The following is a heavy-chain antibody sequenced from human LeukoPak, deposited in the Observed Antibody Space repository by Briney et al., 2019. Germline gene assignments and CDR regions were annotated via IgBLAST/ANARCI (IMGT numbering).Heavy chain of an antibody. V-gene: IGHV4-31*03. D-gene: IGHD2-21*02. CDR2: IYHSGTT. J-gene: IGHJ4*02. Sequence: SQTLSLTCTVSGDSMTRGGYYWGWVRQHPGKGLEWVGFIYHSGTTFYNPSLESRATISVDTSQSQFSLRLTSVTAADTAVYYCARGGVVTAISHFDYWGQGTLVTVSS. CDR1: GDSMTRGGYY. CDR3: ARGGVVTAISHFDY.